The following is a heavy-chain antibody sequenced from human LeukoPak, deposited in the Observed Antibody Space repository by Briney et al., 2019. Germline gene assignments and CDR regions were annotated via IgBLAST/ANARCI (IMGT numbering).Heavy chain of an antibody. J-gene: IGHJ6*03. CDR2: INPSGGST. Sequence: ASVKVSCKASGYTFTSYYMHWVRQAPGQGLEWMGIINPSGGSTSYAQKFQGRVTMTRDMSTSTVYMELSSLRSEDTAVYYCARGLVSSGFRPGNYYYYMDVWGKGTTVTVSS. V-gene: IGHV1-46*01. D-gene: IGHD6-25*01. CDR1: GYTFTSYY. CDR3: ARGLVSSGFRPGNYYYYMDV.